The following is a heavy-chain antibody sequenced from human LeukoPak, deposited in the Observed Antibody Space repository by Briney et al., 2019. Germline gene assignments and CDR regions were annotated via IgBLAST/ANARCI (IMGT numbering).Heavy chain of an antibody. CDR3: ARDEFGPLAF. J-gene: IGHJ4*02. Sequence: PGGSLRLSCAASGFTFSDSAMTWVRQAPGKGLEWVSLISASGVSTYYADSVKGRFTISRDNSNTTLYLQMNSLRAEDTALYYCARDEFGPLAFWGRGTLVTVSS. D-gene: IGHD3/OR15-3a*01. V-gene: IGHV3-23*01. CDR2: ISASGVST. CDR1: GFTFSDSA.